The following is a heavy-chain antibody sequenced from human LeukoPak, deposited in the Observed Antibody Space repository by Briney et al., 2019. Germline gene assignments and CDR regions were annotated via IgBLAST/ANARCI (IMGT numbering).Heavy chain of an antibody. CDR1: GGSIRNYY. J-gene: IGHJ4*02. Sequence: PSETLSLTCTVSGGSIRNYYWSWIRQPPGKGLEWIGYIYYTGITNYSPSLKSRVTISADTSKNQFSLKLSSVTAADTAVYYCARWVHLTVYSGQGTLITVSS. CDR2: IYYTGIT. V-gene: IGHV4-59*01. D-gene: IGHD3-10*01. CDR3: ARWVHLTVY.